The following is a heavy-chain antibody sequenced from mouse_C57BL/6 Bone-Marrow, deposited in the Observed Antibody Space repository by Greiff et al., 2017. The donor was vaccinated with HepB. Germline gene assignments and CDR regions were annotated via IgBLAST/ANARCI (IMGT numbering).Heavy chain of an antibody. J-gene: IGHJ3*01. Sequence: VQLKQSGGGLVKPGGSLKLSCAASGFTFSDYGMHWVRQAPEKGLEWVAYISSGSSTIYYADTVKGRFTISRDNAKNTLFLQMTSLRSEDTAMYYCARPTSQAWFAYWGQGTLVTVSA. CDR1: GFTFSDYG. V-gene: IGHV5-17*01. CDR2: ISSGSSTI. CDR3: ARPTSQAWFAY. D-gene: IGHD3-1*01.